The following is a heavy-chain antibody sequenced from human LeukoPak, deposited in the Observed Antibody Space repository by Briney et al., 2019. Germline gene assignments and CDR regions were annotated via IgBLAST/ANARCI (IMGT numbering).Heavy chain of an antibody. D-gene: IGHD3-10*01. CDR1: GYTFTSYD. CDR2: MNPNSGNT. V-gene: IGHV1-8*03. J-gene: IGHJ5*02. CDR3: ARRYRFGLFASGWFDP. Sequence: ASVKVSCKASGYTFTSYDINWVRQATGQGLEWMGWMNPNSGNTGYAQKFQGRVTITRNTSISTAYMELSSLRSEDTAVYYCARRYRFGLFASGWFDPWGQGTLVTVSS.